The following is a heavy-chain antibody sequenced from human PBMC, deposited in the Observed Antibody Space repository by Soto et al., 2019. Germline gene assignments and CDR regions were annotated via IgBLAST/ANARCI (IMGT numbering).Heavy chain of an antibody. CDR2: INPNSGGT. D-gene: IGHD2-15*01. Sequence: ASVKVSCKASGDTFTGYYMHWVRQAPGQGLEWMGWINPNSGGTNYAQKFQGWVTMTRDTSISTAYMELSRLRSDETAVYYCARDRLRGCSGGSCYLEFYYGMDVWGEGTKVT. V-gene: IGHV1-2*04. CDR3: ARDRLRGCSGGSCYLEFYYGMDV. CDR1: GDTFTGYY. J-gene: IGHJ6*02.